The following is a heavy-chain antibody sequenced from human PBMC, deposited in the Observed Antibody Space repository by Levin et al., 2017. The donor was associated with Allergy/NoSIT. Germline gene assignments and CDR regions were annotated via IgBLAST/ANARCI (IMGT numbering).Heavy chain of an antibody. J-gene: IGHJ4*02. Sequence: SQTLSLTCAVYGGSFSGYYWSWIRQPPGKGLEWIGEINHSGSTNYNPSLKSRVTISVDTSKNQFSLKLSSVTAADTAVYYCARGTGFDYWGQGTLVTVSS. V-gene: IGHV4-34*01. D-gene: IGHD3-10*01. CDR3: ARGTGFDY. CDR2: INHSGST. CDR1: GGSFSGYY.